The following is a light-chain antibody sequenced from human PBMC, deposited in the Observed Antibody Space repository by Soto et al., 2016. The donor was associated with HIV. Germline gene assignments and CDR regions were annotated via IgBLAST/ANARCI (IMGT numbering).Light chain of an antibody. J-gene: IGKJ2*01. CDR1: QDINNN. V-gene: IGKV1-39*01. CDR2: AAF. Sequence: DIQMTQSPSSLSASVGDRVTITCQASQDINNNLIWFQQKPGKAPKLLIYAAFNLEVGVPSRFSGSGSGTDFTLTISSLQPEDFATYYCQQSYSTPYTFGQGTKLEIK. CDR3: QQSYSTPYT.